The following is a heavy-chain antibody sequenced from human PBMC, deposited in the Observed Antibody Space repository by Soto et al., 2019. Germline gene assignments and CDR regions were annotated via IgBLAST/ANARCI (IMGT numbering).Heavy chain of an antibody. J-gene: IGHJ4*02. CDR3: ARVKLDLPSYYFDY. D-gene: IGHD1-7*01. CDR2: INHSGST. Sequence: SETLSLTCNVSSGSFVGYYWNWIRQPPGRGLEWIGEINHSGSTYYNPSLKSRVTISVDTSKNQFSLKLSSVTAADTAVYYCARVKLDLPSYYFDYWGQGTLVTVSS. V-gene: IGHV4-34*01. CDR1: SGSFVGYY.